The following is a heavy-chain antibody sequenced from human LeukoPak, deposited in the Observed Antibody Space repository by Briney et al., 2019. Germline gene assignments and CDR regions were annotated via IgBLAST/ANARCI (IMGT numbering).Heavy chain of an antibody. CDR2: ISYDGSNK. V-gene: IGHV3-30*04. Sequence: GGSLRLSCAASGFTFSSYAMHWVRQAPGKGLEWVAVISYDGSNKYYADSVKGRFTISRDNSKNTLYLQMNSLRAEDTAVYYCARDSYHTRGAFDIWGQGTMVTVSS. CDR3: ARDSYHTRGAFDI. CDR1: GFTFSSYA. D-gene: IGHD1-1*01. J-gene: IGHJ3*02.